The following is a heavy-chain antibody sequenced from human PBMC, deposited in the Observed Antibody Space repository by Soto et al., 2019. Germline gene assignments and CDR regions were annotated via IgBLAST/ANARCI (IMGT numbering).Heavy chain of an antibody. CDR1: GGTFSSYA. D-gene: IGHD6-6*01. Sequence: QVQLVQSGAEVKKPGSSVKVSCKASGGTFSSYAISWVRQAPGQGLEWMGGIIPIFGTANYAQKFQSRVTITADESTITAYMELSSLRSEDRAVYYCARGRAGGQLRYYYGMDVWGQGTTVTVSS. CDR2: IIPIFGTA. J-gene: IGHJ6*02. CDR3: ARGRAGGQLRYYYGMDV. V-gene: IGHV1-69*01.